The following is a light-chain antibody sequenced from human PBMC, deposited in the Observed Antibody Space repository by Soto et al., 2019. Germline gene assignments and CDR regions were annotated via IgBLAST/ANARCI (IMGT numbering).Light chain of an antibody. V-gene: IGKV1-39*01. CDR1: QSITIY. CDR2: GAS. Sequence: DIQMTQSPSSLSASLGDRVTISCRASQSITIYLNWYQQKPGRAPNLLIYGASSLQSGVPSRFRGSGSETDFTLTISSLQPEDFATYYCQQSYKTPWTFGQGTKVEIK. CDR3: QQSYKTPWT. J-gene: IGKJ1*01.